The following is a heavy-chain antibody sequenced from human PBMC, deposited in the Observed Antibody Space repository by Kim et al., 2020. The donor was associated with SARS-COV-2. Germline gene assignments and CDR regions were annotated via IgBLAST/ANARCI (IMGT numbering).Heavy chain of an antibody. CDR3: TASRGGLRFPSFDY. J-gene: IGHJ4*02. CDR2: VSDSGVTT. CDR1: EFPFNTYA. V-gene: IGHV3-23*01. D-gene: IGHD5-12*01. Sequence: GGSLRLSCAASEFPFNTYAMSWVRQAPGRGLEWVSTVSDSGVTTFYADSVKGRFTISRDNSKNTLFLHINSLRVEDTAVYYCTASRGGLRFPSFDYWGQGTLVTVSS.